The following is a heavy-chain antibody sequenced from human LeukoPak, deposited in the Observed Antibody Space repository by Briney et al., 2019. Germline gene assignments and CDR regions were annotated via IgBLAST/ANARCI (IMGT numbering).Heavy chain of an antibody. Sequence: ASVKVSCKASGGTFSSYAISWVRQAPGQGLEWMGWINPNSGGTNYAQKFQGRVTMTRDTSISTAYMELSRLRSDDTAVYYCARDLGNNWFDPWGQGTLVTVSS. CDR3: ARDLGNNWFDP. V-gene: IGHV1-2*02. CDR2: INPNSGGT. J-gene: IGHJ5*02. CDR1: GGTFSSYA.